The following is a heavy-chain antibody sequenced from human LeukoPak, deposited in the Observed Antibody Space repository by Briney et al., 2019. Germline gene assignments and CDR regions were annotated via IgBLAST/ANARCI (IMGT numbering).Heavy chain of an antibody. Sequence: GGSLRLSCAASRFTFSTYWMHWVRQAPGKGLVWVSRIHSDGSSTSYADSVKGRFTISRDNAKNTLYLQMNSLRAEDTAVYYCARENKWLPTSDAFDIWGQGTMVTVSS. CDR1: RFTFSTYW. J-gene: IGHJ3*02. CDR3: ARENKWLPTSDAFDI. CDR2: IHSDGSST. D-gene: IGHD3-22*01. V-gene: IGHV3-74*01.